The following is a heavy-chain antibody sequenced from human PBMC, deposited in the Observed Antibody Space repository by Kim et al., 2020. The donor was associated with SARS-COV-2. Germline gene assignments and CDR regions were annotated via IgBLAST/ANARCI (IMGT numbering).Heavy chain of an antibody. CDR3: ARDRDFTIVVVVAATRYYYGMDV. CDR1: GFTFSSYS. CDR2: ISSSSSYI. J-gene: IGHJ6*02. V-gene: IGHV3-21*01. Sequence: GGSLRLSCAASGFTFSSYSMNWVRQAPGKGLEWVSSISSSSSYIYYADSVKGRFTISRDNAKNSLYLQMNSLRAEDTAVYYCARDRDFTIVVVVAATRYYYGMDVWGQGTTVTVSS. D-gene: IGHD2-15*01.